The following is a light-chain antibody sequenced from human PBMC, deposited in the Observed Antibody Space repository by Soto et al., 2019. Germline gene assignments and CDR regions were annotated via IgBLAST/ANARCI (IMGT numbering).Light chain of an antibody. CDR2: STN. V-gene: IGLV8-61*01. Sequence: QTVVTQEPSFSVSPGGTVTLTCGLSSGSVSTSYYPSWYQQTPGQAPRTLIYSTNTRSSGVPDRFSGSILGNKAALTITGAQADDESEYYCVLYMGSGIDVVFGGGTKLTGL. J-gene: IGLJ2*01. CDR1: SGSVSTSYY. CDR3: VLYMGSGIDVV.